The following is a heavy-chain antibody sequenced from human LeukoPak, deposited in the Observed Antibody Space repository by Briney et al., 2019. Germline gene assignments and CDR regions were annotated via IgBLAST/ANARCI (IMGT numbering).Heavy chain of an antibody. V-gene: IGHV1-46*01. CDR2: IYPRDGST. Sequence: ASVKVSCKASGYTFTSNYIHWVRQAPGQGLEWMGMIYPRDGSTSYAQKFQGRVTVTRDTSTSTVHMELSGLRSEDTAVYYCARVESYGSGSYYYGMDVWGQGTTVTVSS. CDR1: GYTFTSNY. CDR3: ARVESYGSGSYYYGMDV. D-gene: IGHD3-10*01. J-gene: IGHJ6*02.